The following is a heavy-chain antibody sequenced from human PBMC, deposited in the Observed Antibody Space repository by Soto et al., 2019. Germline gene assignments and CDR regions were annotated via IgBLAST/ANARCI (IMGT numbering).Heavy chain of an antibody. CDR3: AHSLLWFGDSFHSDY. D-gene: IGHD3-10*01. Sequence: QITLKESGPTVVKPTQTLTLTCTFSGFSLSTSGVGVGWIRQPPGKALEWLALIYWDDDKRYSPSLKSRHTTTTDTSKNQVVLTMTNTDPVDTATYYCAHSLLWFGDSFHSDYWGQGTLVTVSS. J-gene: IGHJ4*02. CDR2: IYWDDDK. V-gene: IGHV2-5*02. CDR1: GFSLSTSGVG.